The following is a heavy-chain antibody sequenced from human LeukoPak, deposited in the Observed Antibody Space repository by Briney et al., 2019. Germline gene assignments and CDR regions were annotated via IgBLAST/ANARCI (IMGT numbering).Heavy chain of an antibody. CDR3: ARSVEMATSDAFDI. Sequence: ASVKVSCKASGYTFTSNYMHWVRQAPGQGLEWMGWINPNSGGTNYAQKFQGRVTMTRDTSISTAYMELSRLRSDDTAVYYCARSVEMATSDAFDIWGQGTMVTVSS. CDR1: GYTFTSNY. J-gene: IGHJ3*02. CDR2: INPNSGGT. V-gene: IGHV1-2*02. D-gene: IGHD5-24*01.